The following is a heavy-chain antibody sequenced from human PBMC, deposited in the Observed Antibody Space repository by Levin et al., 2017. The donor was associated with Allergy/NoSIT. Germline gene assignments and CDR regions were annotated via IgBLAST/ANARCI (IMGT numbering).Heavy chain of an antibody. CDR2: ISGSGGNT. D-gene: IGHD6-19*01. J-gene: IGHJ3*02. Sequence: PGESLKISCAVSGFTFSSYAMSWVRQAPGKGLEWVSAISGSGGNTYYADSVKGRFTISRDKSKNTLYLQMNSLRAEDTAVYYCAKDLKGSGWFDDAFDIWGQGTMVTVSS. V-gene: IGHV3-23*01. CDR3: AKDLKGSGWFDDAFDI. CDR1: GFTFSSYA.